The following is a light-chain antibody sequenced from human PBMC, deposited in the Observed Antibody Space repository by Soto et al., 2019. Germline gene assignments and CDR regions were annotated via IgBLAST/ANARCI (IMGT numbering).Light chain of an antibody. V-gene: IGKV1-39*01. CDR2: GAT. Sequence: DIQMTQSPSSLSASVGDRVTITCRASQSIKNYLNWYQQKPGKAPKVLIYGATTLQNGVPSRFSGSGSGTDFTLTISSLQPEDFATYYCQQSFNTQAVSFGGGTKVEI. CDR3: QQSFNTQAVS. CDR1: QSIKNY. J-gene: IGKJ4*01.